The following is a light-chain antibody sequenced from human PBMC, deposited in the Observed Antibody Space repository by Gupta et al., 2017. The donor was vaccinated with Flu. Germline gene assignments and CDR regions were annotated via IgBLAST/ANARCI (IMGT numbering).Light chain of an antibody. CDR3: YSTTDSIRV. Sequence: SSELTQPPSVSVSPVQTAGLTCSGDVLAKKYARWFQQKPGQAPVLIIYKDNERPSGIPERFSGSSSGTTVTLTISGAQVEDEADYYCYSTTDSIRVFGGGTKLTVL. V-gene: IGLV3-27*01. CDR1: VLAKKY. J-gene: IGLJ3*02. CDR2: KDN.